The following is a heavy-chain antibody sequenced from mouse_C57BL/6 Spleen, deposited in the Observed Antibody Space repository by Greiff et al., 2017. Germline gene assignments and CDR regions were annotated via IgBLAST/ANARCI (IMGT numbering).Heavy chain of an antibody. CDR1: GYTFTSYW. J-gene: IGHJ1*03. CDR3: AREDSNWYFDV. Sequence: QVHVKQPGAELVKPGASVKLSCKASGYTFTSYWMHWVKQRPGQGLEWIGMIHPNSGSTNYNEKFKSKATLTVDKSSSTAYMQLSSLTSEDSAVYYCAREDSNWYFDVWGTGTTVTVSS. CDR2: IHPNSGST. V-gene: IGHV1-64*01.